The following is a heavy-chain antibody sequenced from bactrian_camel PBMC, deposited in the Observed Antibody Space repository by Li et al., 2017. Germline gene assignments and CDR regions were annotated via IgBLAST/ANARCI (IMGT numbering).Heavy chain of an antibody. CDR2: IWTYASRT. Sequence: HVQLVESGGGSVNAGGQLRLDCALTMPVYSSNGFCMAWFRQAPGKEREVVATIWTYASRTTYADSVKGRFTISHDAAKNTVYLQMNSLKPEDTAMYYCAADLCSWWESIGPQDWGQGTQVTVS. CDR3: AADLCSWWESIGPQD. J-gene: IGHJ4*01. V-gene: IGHV3S53*01. D-gene: IGHD6*01. CDR1: MPVYSSNGFC.